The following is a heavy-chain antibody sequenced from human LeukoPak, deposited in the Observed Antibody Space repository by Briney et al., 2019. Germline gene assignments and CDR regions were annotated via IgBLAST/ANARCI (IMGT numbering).Heavy chain of an antibody. CDR2: IRSKAYGETT. D-gene: IGHD3-3*01. Sequence: GGSLRLSCTASGFTFGDYAMSWVRQAPGKGLEWVGLIRSKAYGETTEYAASVKGRFTILRDDSKSIAFLQMDSLKTEDTALYYWTRVRADFWSGTYYYYYGMDVWGQGTTVTVSS. J-gene: IGHJ6*02. CDR1: GFTFGDYA. V-gene: IGHV3-49*04. CDR3: TRVRADFWSGTYYYYYGMDV.